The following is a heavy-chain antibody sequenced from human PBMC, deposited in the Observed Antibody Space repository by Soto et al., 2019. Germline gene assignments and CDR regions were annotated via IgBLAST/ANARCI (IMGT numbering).Heavy chain of an antibody. V-gene: IGHV3-33*01. CDR1: GFIFSNYG. CDR3: AREGVVAGLQDC. Sequence: GGSLRLSCAASGFIFSNYGIHWVRQAPGKGLEWVALIWYDGSNKYYADSVKGRFIVSRDNTNNTVYLQLNRLTADDTAMYYCAREGVVAGLQDCWGPGSLVTVSS. D-gene: IGHD6-19*01. J-gene: IGHJ4*02. CDR2: IWYDGSNK.